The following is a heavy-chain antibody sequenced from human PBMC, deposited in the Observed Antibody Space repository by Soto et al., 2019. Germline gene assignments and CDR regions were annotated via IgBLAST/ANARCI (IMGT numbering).Heavy chain of an antibody. CDR2: IIPILGIA. CDR3: ARADGFGTNYMDV. CDR1: GGTFSSYT. V-gene: IGHV1-69*02. J-gene: IGHJ6*03. Sequence: QVQLVQSGAEVKKPGSSVKVSCKASGGTFSSYTISWVRQAPGQGIEGMGRIIPILGIANYAQKFQGRVTITADKSTSTAYMELSSLRSEDTAVYYCARADGFGTNYMDVWGKGTTVTVSS. D-gene: IGHD3-16*01.